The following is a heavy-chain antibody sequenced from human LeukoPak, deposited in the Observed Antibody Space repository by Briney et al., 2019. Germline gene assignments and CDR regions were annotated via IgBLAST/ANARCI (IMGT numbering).Heavy chain of an antibody. J-gene: IGHJ4*02. CDR1: GYTFATFG. CDR2: IIPIFGTA. V-gene: IGHV1-69*05. D-gene: IGHD5-18*01. Sequence: ASVKVSCKASGYTFATFGISWVRQAPGQGLEWMGRIIPIFGTANYAQKFQGRVTITTDESTSTAYMELSSLRSEDTAVYYCAVWLMDTAMVKDFDYWGQGTLVTVSS. CDR3: AVWLMDTAMVKDFDY.